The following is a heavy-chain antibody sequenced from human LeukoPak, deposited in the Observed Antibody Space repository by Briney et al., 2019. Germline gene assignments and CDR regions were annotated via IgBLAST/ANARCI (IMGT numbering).Heavy chain of an antibody. CDR2: INPNSGGT. J-gene: IGHJ4*02. CDR1: GYTFTGYY. Sequence: ASVKVSCKASGYTFTGYYMHWVRQAPGQGLEWMGWINPNSGGTNYAQKFQGRVTMTRDTSISTAYMELSRLRSDDTAVYYCARPYSSSWTPDYWGQGTLVTVSS. D-gene: IGHD6-13*01. V-gene: IGHV1-2*02. CDR3: ARPYSSSWTPDY.